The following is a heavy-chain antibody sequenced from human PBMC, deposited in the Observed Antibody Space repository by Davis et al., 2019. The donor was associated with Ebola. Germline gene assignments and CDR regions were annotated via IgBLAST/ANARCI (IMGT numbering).Heavy chain of an antibody. Sequence: HTGGSLRLSCAASGFTFSSYWMHWVRQGPGKGLMWVSRISPDGSITFYADSVKGRFTISRDNAKNTLYLEMNSLRAEDTAMYFCARSPRITIFGVVNPPLTNWGQGTLVTVSS. V-gene: IGHV3-74*01. CDR3: ARSPRITIFGVVNPPLTN. J-gene: IGHJ4*02. D-gene: IGHD3-3*01. CDR1: GFTFSSYW. CDR2: ISPDGSIT.